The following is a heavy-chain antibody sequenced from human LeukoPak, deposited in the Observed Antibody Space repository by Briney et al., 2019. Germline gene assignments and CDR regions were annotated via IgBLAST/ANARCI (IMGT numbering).Heavy chain of an antibody. CDR3: ARGDYGYFDY. CDR1: GGSISSSSYY. D-gene: IGHD4-17*01. Sequence: PSETLSLTCTVSGGSISSSSYYWGWIRQPAGKGLEWIGRIYTSGSTNYNPSLKSRVTMSVDTSKNQFSLKLSSVTAADTAVYYCARGDYGYFDYWGQGTLVTVSS. J-gene: IGHJ4*02. CDR2: IYTSGST. V-gene: IGHV4-61*02.